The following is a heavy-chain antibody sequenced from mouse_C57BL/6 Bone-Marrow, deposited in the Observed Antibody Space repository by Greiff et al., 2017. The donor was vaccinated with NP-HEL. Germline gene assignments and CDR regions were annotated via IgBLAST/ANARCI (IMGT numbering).Heavy chain of an antibody. CDR1: GFNIKDVY. CDR3: TFSYYYGSRLYAMDY. V-gene: IGHV14-4*01. CDR2: IDPENGDT. D-gene: IGHD1-1*01. Sequence: EVQLQQSGAELVRPGASVKLSCTASGFNIKDVYMHWVKQRPEQGLEWIGWIDPENGDTEYASKFQGKATITADTSSNTAYLQLSSLTSEDTAVYYCTFSYYYGSRLYAMDYWGQGTSVTVSS. J-gene: IGHJ4*01.